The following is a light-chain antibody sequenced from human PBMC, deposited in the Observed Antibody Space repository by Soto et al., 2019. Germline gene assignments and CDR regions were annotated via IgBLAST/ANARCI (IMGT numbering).Light chain of an antibody. CDR3: QQYNDWVT. CDR2: GAS. V-gene: IGKV3-15*01. J-gene: IGKJ3*01. CDR1: QSVSSH. Sequence: ETVLTQSPGTVSLSPGDRATLPCRASQSVSSHLAWYQQKPGQAPRLLIYGASTRATGIPARFSGSGSGTEFTLTISSLQSEDFAVYYCQQYNDWVTFGPGTKVDIK.